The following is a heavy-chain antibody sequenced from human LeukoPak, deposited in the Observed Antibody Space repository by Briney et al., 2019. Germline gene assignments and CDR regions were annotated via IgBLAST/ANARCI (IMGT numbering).Heavy chain of an antibody. CDR1: GYTFTTYG. CDR3: AREGLEYYGMDV. Sequence: ASVKVSCKASGYTFTTYGITWVRQAPGQGLEWMGWISAYKGNTNYAQKFQGRVTMTTDTSTSTAYMELRSLRSDDTAVYYRAREGLEYYGMDVWGQGTTVTVSS. CDR2: ISAYKGNT. V-gene: IGHV1-18*01. J-gene: IGHJ6*02. D-gene: IGHD5-24*01.